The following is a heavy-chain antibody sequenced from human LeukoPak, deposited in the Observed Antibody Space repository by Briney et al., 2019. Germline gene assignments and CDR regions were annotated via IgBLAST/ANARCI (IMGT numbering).Heavy chain of an antibody. Sequence: GGSLRLSCAASGFTFSSYGMHWVRQAPGKGLEWVAVISYDGSKKYYADSVKGRFTTSRDNSKNTLYLQMNSLRAEDTAVYYCAKLPFTNAAPDGYWGQGTLVTVSS. J-gene: IGHJ4*02. CDR3: AKLPFTNAAPDGY. V-gene: IGHV3-30*18. CDR2: ISYDGSKK. D-gene: IGHD2-8*01. CDR1: GFTFSSYG.